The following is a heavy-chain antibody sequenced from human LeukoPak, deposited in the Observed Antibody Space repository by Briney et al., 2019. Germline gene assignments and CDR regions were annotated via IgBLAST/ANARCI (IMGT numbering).Heavy chain of an antibody. CDR1: GYSISSGYY. CDR2: INHSGST. Sequence: SETLSLTCTVSGYSISSGYYWSWIRQSPGKGLEWIGEINHSGSTNYNPSLKSRVTISIDTSKNQFSLKLSSVTAADTAVYYCARKVKSPNWFDPWGQGTRVTVSS. CDR3: ARKVKSPNWFDP. V-gene: IGHV4-38-2*02. J-gene: IGHJ5*02. D-gene: IGHD3-10*01.